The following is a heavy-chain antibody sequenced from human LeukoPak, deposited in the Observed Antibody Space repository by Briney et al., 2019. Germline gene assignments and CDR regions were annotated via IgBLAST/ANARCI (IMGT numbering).Heavy chain of an antibody. J-gene: IGHJ3*02. D-gene: IGHD5-18*01. Sequence: GGSLRLSCAASGFTFSSYAMSWVRQAPGKGLEWVSAISGSGDSTYYGDSVKGRFTISRDNSKNTLYLQMNSLRAEDTAVYYCAKARGYSYGYRAFDIWGQGTMVTVSS. CDR3: AKARGYSYGYRAFDI. CDR2: ISGSGDST. V-gene: IGHV3-23*01. CDR1: GFTFSSYA.